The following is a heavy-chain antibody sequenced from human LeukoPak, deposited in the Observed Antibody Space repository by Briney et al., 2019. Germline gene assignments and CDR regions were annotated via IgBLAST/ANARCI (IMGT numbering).Heavy chain of an antibody. D-gene: IGHD3-22*01. CDR3: AKRGVVIRVILVGFHKEAYYFDS. CDR1: GITLSNYG. CDR2: ISDRGSRT. J-gene: IGHJ4*02. Sequence: PGGSLRLSCAVPGITLSNYGMSWVRQAPGEGLEWVAGISDRGSRTNYADSVKGRFTISTDHPKNTLYLQMNSLRAEDTAVYFCAKRGVVIRVILVGFHKEAYYFDSWGQGALVTVSS. V-gene: IGHV3-23*01.